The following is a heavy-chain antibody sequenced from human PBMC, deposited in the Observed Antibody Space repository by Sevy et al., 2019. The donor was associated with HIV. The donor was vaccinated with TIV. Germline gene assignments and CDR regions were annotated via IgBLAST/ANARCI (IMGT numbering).Heavy chain of an antibody. J-gene: IGHJ6*02. CDR1: GFTVSSNY. CDR3: ARDPFTIRDGVDV. Sequence: GGSLRLSCVASGFTVSSNYMSWVRQAPGKGLEWVSVMYTGGSIYYADSVKGRFTISRDNSKNTLYLQMNSLRVEDTAVYYCARDPFTIRDGVDVWGQGTTVTVSS. D-gene: IGHD3-10*01. CDR2: MYTGGSI. V-gene: IGHV3-53*01.